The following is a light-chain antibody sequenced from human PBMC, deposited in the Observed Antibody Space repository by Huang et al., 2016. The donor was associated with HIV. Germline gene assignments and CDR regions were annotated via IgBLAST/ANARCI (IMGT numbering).Light chain of an antibody. Sequence: DIQMTQSPSTLSAFVGDRLTTTCRASQNISSWLAWYQQKPGKAPRLRIYKISSLESGVPSRFSGSGSGTEFTLTISSLQPDDIGTYYCQYGETFGQGSKVEVK. J-gene: IGKJ1*01. CDR1: QNISSW. CDR2: KIS. CDR3: QYGET. V-gene: IGKV1-5*03.